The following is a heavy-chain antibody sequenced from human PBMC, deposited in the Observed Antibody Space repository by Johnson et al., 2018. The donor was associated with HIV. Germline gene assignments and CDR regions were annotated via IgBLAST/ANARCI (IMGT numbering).Heavy chain of an antibody. CDR2: INWNGGST. CDR3: ASAYLYSTGWYDGAFDI. CDR1: GFTFDDYG. V-gene: IGHV3-20*04. J-gene: IGHJ3*02. Sequence: VQVLESGGGVVRPGGSLRLSCAASGFTFDDYGMSWVRQAPGKGLEWVSGINWNGGSTGYADSVKGRFTISRDNARNSLYLQMNSLRPEDTAVYYCASAYLYSTGWYDGAFDIWGQGTMVTVSS. D-gene: IGHD6-13*01.